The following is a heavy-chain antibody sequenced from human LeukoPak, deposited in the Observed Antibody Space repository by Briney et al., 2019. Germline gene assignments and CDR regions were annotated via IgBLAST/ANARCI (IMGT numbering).Heavy chain of an antibody. Sequence: SETLSLTCTVSGYSISSGYYWGWIRQPPGKGLEGIGSIYHSGSTYYNPSLKSRVTISVDTSKNQFSLKLSSVTAADTAVYYCARYYYGSGSYTLFDYWGQGTLVTVSS. D-gene: IGHD3-10*01. V-gene: IGHV4-38-2*02. CDR2: IYHSGST. J-gene: IGHJ4*02. CDR3: ARYYYGSGSYTLFDY. CDR1: GYSISSGYY.